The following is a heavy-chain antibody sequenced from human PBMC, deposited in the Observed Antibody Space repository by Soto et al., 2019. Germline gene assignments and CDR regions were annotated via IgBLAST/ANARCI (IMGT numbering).Heavy chain of an antibody. CDR2: INPNSGGT. CDR3: ARDPHTYGSGSYPTYYFDY. Sequence: GASVKVSCKASGYTFTGCYMHWVRQAPGQGLEWMGWINPNSGGTNYAQKFQGWVTMTRDTSISTAYMELSRLRSDDTAVYYCARDPHTYGSGSYPTYYFDYWGQGTLVTVSS. D-gene: IGHD3-10*01. J-gene: IGHJ4*02. CDR1: GYTFTGCY. V-gene: IGHV1-2*04.